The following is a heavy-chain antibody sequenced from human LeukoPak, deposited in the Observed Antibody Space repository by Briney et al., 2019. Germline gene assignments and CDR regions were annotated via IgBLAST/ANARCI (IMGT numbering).Heavy chain of an antibody. J-gene: IGHJ6*03. CDR1: GGSISSYY. V-gene: IGHV4-59*12. CDR2: IYYSGST. CDR3: GRGPTVTGYMDV. D-gene: IGHD4-11*01. Sequence: SETLSLPCTVSGGSISSYYWSWIRQPPGKGLEGIGYIYYSGSTNYNLSLKRRVTLSVDTSKNHFSPNLNPVTPADTAVYYCGRGPTVTGYMDVWGKGTTVTVSS.